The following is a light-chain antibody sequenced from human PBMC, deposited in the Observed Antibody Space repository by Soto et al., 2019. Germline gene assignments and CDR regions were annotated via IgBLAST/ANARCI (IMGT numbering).Light chain of an antibody. J-gene: IGKJ2*01. Sequence: EIVMTQSPATLSVSPGEGATLSCRASQSVGTKLAWYQQKPGQAPRLLIYGVSTRANGVPARFSGSGSGTDFSLTISSLESEAFAIYYCQQYTDWPPEYTFGQGTKLDIK. CDR2: GVS. V-gene: IGKV3-15*01. CDR1: QSVGTK. CDR3: QQYTDWPPEYT.